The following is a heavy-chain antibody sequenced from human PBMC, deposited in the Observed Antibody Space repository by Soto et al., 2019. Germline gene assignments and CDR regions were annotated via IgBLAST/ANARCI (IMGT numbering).Heavy chain of an antibody. CDR3: ARGYGDALNDAFDI. J-gene: IGHJ3*02. D-gene: IGHD4-17*01. CDR1: GGSISSYY. Sequence: PSEPLSLTCTVSGGSISSYYWSWIRQPPGKGLEWIGYIYYSGSTNYNPSLKSRVTISVDTSKNQFSLKLSSVTAADTAVYYCARGYGDALNDAFDIWGQGTMVTVSS. V-gene: IGHV4-59*01. CDR2: IYYSGST.